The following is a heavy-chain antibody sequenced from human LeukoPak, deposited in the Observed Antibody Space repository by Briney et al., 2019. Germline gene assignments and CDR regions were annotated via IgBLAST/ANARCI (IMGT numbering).Heavy chain of an antibody. D-gene: IGHD3-10*01. Sequence: ASVKVSCKVSGYTLTELSMHWVRQAPGKGLEWMGGFDPEDGETIYAQKFQGRVTMTEDTSTDTAYMELSSLRSEDTAVYYCATMRLWFGEGLNAFDIWGQGTMVTVSS. J-gene: IGHJ3*02. CDR1: GYTLTELS. V-gene: IGHV1-24*01. CDR2: FDPEDGET. CDR3: ATMRLWFGEGLNAFDI.